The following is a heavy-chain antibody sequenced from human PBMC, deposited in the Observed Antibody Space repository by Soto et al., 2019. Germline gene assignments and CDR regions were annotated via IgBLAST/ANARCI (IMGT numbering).Heavy chain of an antibody. CDR3: ARVPDR. CDR2: IYHSGST. D-gene: IGHD2-2*01. J-gene: IGHJ5*02. CDR1: GGSISRGGYS. V-gene: IGHV4-30-2*01. Sequence: TLYVTCAVSGGSISRGGYSWSWIRQPPGKGLEWIGYIYHSGSTYYNPSLKSRVTISVDRSKNQFSLKLSSVTAADTAVYYCARVPDRWGQGTLVTVSS.